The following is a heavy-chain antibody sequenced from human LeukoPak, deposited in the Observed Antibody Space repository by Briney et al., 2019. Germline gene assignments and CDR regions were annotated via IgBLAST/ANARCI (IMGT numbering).Heavy chain of an antibody. CDR1: GGSFSGYY. CDR2: INHSGET. J-gene: IGHJ4*02. D-gene: IGHD3-22*01. V-gene: IGHV4-34*01. CDR3: ARGYYYESSGYFDS. Sequence: PSETLSLTCAVYGGSFSGYYWSWIRQPPGKGLEWIGEINHSGETNYNPSLKIRVTISIATSKSQFSLKLNSVTAADTAVYYCARGYYYESSGYFDSWGQGTLVTVSS.